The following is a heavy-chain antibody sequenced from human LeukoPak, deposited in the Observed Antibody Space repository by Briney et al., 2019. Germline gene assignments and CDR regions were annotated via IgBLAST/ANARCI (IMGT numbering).Heavy chain of an antibody. D-gene: IGHD3-22*01. V-gene: IGHV1-2*02. J-gene: IGHJ4*02. CDR2: INPNSGGT. CDR3: ARVRALRYYYDSPDY. Sequence: ASVKVSCEASGYTFTGYYMHWVRQAPGQGLEWMGWINPNSGGTNYAQKFQGRVTMTRDTSISTAYMELSRLRSDDTAVYYCARVRALRYYYDSPDYWGQGTLVTVSS. CDR1: GYTFTGYY.